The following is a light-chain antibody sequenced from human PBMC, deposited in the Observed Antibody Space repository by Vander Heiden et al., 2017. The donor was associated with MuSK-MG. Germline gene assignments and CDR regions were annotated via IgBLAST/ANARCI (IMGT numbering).Light chain of an antibody. CDR3: QQRSNWRT. J-gene: IGKJ1*01. Sequence: EIVLTQSPATLSLSPEERATLSCRASQSVSSYLAWYQQKPGQAPRLLIYDASNRANGIPDRFSGSGSGTDFTLTSSSREPEDFAVYYWQQRSNWRTFGQGTKVXIK. V-gene: IGKV3-11*01. CDR1: QSVSSY. CDR2: DAS.